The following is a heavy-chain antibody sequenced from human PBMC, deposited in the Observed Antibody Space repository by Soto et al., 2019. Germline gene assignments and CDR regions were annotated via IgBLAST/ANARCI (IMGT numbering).Heavy chain of an antibody. CDR3: ARDSFDY. V-gene: IGHV4-34*01. CDR2: INHSGST. CDR1: GGTFSGYY. J-gene: IGHJ4*02. Sequence: SETLSLTCAVYGGTFSGYYWSWIRQPPGKGLEWIGEINHSGSTNYNPSLKSRVTISVDTSKNQFSLKLSSVTAADTAVYYCARDSFDYWGQGTLVTVSS.